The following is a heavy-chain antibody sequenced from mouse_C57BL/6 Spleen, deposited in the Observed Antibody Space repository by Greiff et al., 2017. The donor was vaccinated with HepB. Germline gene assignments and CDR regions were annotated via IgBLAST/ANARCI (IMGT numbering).Heavy chain of an antibody. V-gene: IGHV1-18*01. D-gene: IGHD2-10*02. J-gene: IGHJ3*01. Sequence: EVQRVESGPELVKPGASVKIPCKASGYTFTDYNVDWVKQSHGKSLEWIGDINPNNGGTIYNQKFKGKATLTVDKSSSTAYMELRSLTSEDTAVYYCARRGYGNYGADWGQGTLVTVSA. CDR2: INPNNGGT. CDR3: ARRGYGNYGAD. CDR1: GYTFTDYN.